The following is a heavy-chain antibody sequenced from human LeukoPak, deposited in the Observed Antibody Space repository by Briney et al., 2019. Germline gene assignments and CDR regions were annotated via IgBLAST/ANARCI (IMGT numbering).Heavy chain of an antibody. V-gene: IGHV3-48*03. CDR1: GFTFSSYE. CDR3: ARGPFPYYYDISGYRKRAFDI. D-gene: IGHD3-22*01. CDR2: ISSSGSTI. Sequence: PGGSLRLSCAASGFTFSSYEMNWVRQAPGKGLEWVSYISSSGSTIYYADSVKGRFTISRDNARNSLFLQMNSLRAEDTAAYYCARGPFPYYYDISGYRKRAFDIWGQGTMVTVSS. J-gene: IGHJ3*02.